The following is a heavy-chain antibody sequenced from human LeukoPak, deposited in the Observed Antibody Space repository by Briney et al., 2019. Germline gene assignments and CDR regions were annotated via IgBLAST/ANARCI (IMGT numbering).Heavy chain of an antibody. Sequence: PGGSLRLSCAASGFTFSDYYMSWIRQAPGKGLEWVSYISSSSSYTNYADSVKGRFTISRDNAKNSLYLQMNSLRAEDTAVYYCATSGGNSLASDYWGQGTLVTVSS. J-gene: IGHJ4*02. CDR1: GFTFSDYY. D-gene: IGHD4-23*01. V-gene: IGHV3-11*06. CDR2: ISSSSSYT. CDR3: ATSGGNSLASDY.